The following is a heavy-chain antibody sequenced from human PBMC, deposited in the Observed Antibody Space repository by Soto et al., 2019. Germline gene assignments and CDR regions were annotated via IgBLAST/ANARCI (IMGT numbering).Heavy chain of an antibody. CDR3: AGGVRVAAARSLWSYYYYGMDG. D-gene: IGHD6-13*01. J-gene: IGHJ6*02. V-gene: IGHV1-18*01. CDR1: GYTFTSYG. Sequence: QVQLVQSGDEEKKPGASVKVSCKASGYTFTSYGISWVRQAPGQAREWMGWISAYNGNTNCAQKLQGRFTMTADTYTSTAYIELRSLRSDDTAVYYCAGGVRVAAARSLWSYYYYGMDGWGQGPTVTVSS. CDR2: ISAYNGNT.